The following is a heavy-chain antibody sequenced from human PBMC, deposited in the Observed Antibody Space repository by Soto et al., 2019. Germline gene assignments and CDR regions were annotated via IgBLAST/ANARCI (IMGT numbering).Heavy chain of an antibody. D-gene: IGHD6-13*01. CDR2: ISGSGGST. CDR3: AKSAQLVRGYYYYGMDV. CDR1: GFTFSSYA. Sequence: GGSLRLSCAASGFTFSSYAMSWVRQAPGKGPEWVSAISGSGGSTYYADSVKGRFTISRDNSKNTLYLQMNSLRAEDTAVYYCAKSAQLVRGYYYYGMDVWGQGTTVTAP. V-gene: IGHV3-23*01. J-gene: IGHJ6*02.